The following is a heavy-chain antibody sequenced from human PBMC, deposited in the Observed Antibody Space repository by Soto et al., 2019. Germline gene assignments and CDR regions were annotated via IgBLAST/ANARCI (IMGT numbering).Heavy chain of an antibody. CDR3: ARSHPTVTTKGAFDI. J-gene: IGHJ3*02. Sequence: QVQLQESGPGLVKPSQTLSLTCTVSGGSISSGGYYWSWIRQHPGKGLEWIGYIYHSGSTYYNPSLKSRVTIAVDTSKNQFSLKLSSVTAADTAVYYCARSHPTVTTKGAFDIWGQGTMVTVSS. V-gene: IGHV4-31*03. CDR1: GGSISSGGYY. CDR2: IYHSGST. D-gene: IGHD4-17*01.